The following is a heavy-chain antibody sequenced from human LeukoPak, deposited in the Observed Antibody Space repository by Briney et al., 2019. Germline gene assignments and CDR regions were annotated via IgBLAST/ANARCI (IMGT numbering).Heavy chain of an antibody. D-gene: IGHD3-9*01. V-gene: IGHV1-2*02. CDR2: INPQSGGT. J-gene: IGHJ6*02. CDR1: GYTFTGYY. CDR3: ARDRYDILTGYYYYGMDV. Sequence: ASVKVSCEASGYTFTGYYMHWVRQAPGQGLVWMGGINPQSGGTQYAQKSQGRVTITRDTSISTAYRELSRLICDDTAVFYCARDRYDILTGYYYYGMDVWGQGTTVTVSS.